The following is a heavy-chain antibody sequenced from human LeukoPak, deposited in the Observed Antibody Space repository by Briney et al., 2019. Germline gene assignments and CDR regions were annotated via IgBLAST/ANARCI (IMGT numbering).Heavy chain of an antibody. Sequence: GGSLRLSCAASGFTFSSYSMNWVRQAPGKGLEWVSSISSSSSYIYYADSVKGRFTISRDNAKNSLYLQMNSLRAEDTAVYYCARGRAGSSSRYYYMGVWGKGTTVTVSS. J-gene: IGHJ6*03. V-gene: IGHV3-21*01. CDR2: ISSSSSYI. D-gene: IGHD6-6*01. CDR3: ARGRAGSSSRYYYMGV. CDR1: GFTFSSYS.